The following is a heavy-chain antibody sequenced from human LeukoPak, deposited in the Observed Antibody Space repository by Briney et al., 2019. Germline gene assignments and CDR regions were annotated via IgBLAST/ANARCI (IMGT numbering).Heavy chain of an antibody. CDR2: IYTSGST. J-gene: IGHJ5*02. V-gene: IGHV4-61*02. Sequence: SETLSLTCTVSGDSISSGTYSWSWIRQPAGKGLEWIGRIYTSGSTSYNPSLKSRVTMSVDTSKNQLSLKLYSVTAADTAVYYCARIYCSGGSCYLNWFDPWGQGTLVTVSS. D-gene: IGHD2-15*01. CDR3: ARIYCSGGSCYLNWFDP. CDR1: GDSISSGTYS.